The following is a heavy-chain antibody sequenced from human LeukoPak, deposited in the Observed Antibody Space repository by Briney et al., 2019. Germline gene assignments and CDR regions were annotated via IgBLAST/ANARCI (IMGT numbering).Heavy chain of an antibody. J-gene: IGHJ6*03. D-gene: IGHD2-21*01. CDR3: ARDLCRPDPYCYYYMDV. Sequence: SETLSLTCTVSGGSISSYYWSWIRQPPGKGLEWIGYIYYSGSTNYNPSLKSRVTISVDTSKNQFSLKLSSVTAADTAVYYCARDLCRPDPYCYYYMDVWGKGTTVTVSS. V-gene: IGHV4-59*01. CDR1: GGSISSYY. CDR2: IYYSGST.